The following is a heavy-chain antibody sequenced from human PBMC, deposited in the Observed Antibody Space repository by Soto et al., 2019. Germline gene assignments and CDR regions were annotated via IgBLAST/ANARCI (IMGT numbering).Heavy chain of an antibody. J-gene: IGHJ4*02. D-gene: IGHD3-22*01. CDR3: VKDRDTMIVVITVTFDY. CDR2: ISSNGGST. Sequence: GGSLRLSCSASGSTFSSYAMHWVRQAPGKGLEYVSAISSNGGSTYYADSVKGRFTISRDNSKNTLYLQMSSLRAEDTAVYYCVKDRDTMIVVITVTFDYWGQGTLVTVSS. CDR1: GSTFSSYA. V-gene: IGHV3-64D*06.